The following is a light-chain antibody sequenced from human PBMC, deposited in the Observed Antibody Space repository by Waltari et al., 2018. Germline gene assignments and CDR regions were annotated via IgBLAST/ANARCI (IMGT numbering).Light chain of an antibody. CDR3: QQYNNWPPWT. V-gene: IGKV3-11*01. J-gene: IGKJ1*01. Sequence: EIVLTQSPATLSLSPGERATLSCRASQSVGNSLGWYQLRPGQAPRLLIYDTSNRATGIPARFSASGSETDFTLTISSLQSEDFAVYYCQQYNNWPPWTFGQGTKVEIK. CDR1: QSVGNS. CDR2: DTS.